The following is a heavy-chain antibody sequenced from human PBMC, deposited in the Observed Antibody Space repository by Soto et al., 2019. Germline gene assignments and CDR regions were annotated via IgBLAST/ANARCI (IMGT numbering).Heavy chain of an antibody. CDR2: IYWDDDK. CDR1: GFSLSTSGVG. Sequence: QITLKESGPTLVKPTQTLTLTCTFSGFSLSTSGVGVAWIRQPPGKALEWLALIYWDDDKRYSPSLNSRLTLTKDTSKNPVVLSMTHLNPVDTATYYCAHPSGGYNWGLDYWGRGTLVTVSS. CDR3: AHPSGGYNWGLDY. D-gene: IGHD5-12*01. V-gene: IGHV2-5*02. J-gene: IGHJ4*02.